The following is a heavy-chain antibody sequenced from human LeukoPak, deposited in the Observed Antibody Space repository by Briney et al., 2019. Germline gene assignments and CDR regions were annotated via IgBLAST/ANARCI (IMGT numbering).Heavy chain of an antibody. CDR1: GFTFSGYS. V-gene: IGHV3-21*01. J-gene: IGHJ4*02. CDR2: IGGSSGYI. Sequence: GGSLRRSCAASGFTFSGYSMNWVRQAPGKGLEWLSSIGGSSGYIYHADSVKGRFTISRDNAKNSLYLQMNSLRDEDTAVYYCARDQFFVYWGQGTLVTVSS. CDR3: ARDQFFVY.